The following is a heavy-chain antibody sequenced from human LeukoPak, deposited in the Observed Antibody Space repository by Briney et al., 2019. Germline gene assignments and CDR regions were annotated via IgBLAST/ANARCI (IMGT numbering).Heavy chain of an antibody. V-gene: IGHV3-23*01. Sequence: PGGSLRLSCAASGFTFSSYAMSWVRQAPGKGLECISGFSGSGGSTYYADSVKGRFTLSRDNAKNSLYLQMNSLRAEDTAVYYCARDEIGVTTRGNYYPYMDVWGKGTTVTVSS. CDR1: GFTFSSYA. CDR3: ARDEIGVTTRGNYYPYMDV. J-gene: IGHJ6*03. D-gene: IGHD1-26*01. CDR2: FSGSGGST.